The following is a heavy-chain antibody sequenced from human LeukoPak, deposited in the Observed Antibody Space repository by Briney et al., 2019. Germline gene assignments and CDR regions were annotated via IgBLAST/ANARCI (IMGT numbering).Heavy chain of an antibody. CDR3: ARGGDYEYWFDP. CDR1: GGSISSYY. CDR2: IYYSGST. Sequence: SETLSLTCTVSGGSISSYYWSWIRQPPGKGLEWIGYIYYSGSTNYNPFLKSRVTISVDTSKNQFSLKLSSVTAADTAVYYCARGGDYEYWFDPWGQGTLVTVSS. J-gene: IGHJ5*02. V-gene: IGHV4-59*01. D-gene: IGHD4-17*01.